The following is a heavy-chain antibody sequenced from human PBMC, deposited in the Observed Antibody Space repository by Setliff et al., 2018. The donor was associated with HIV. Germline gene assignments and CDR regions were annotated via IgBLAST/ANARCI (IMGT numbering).Heavy chain of an antibody. CDR3: AKSGYCGSSTCRKYFYYMDV. D-gene: IGHD2-2*01. Sequence: GGSLRLSCVVSGFTVSTKYMSWVRQAPGKGLEWVSSISTGSSYIYYADSVKGRFTISRDNAKNSLYLQMNSLRAEDTAVYYCAKSGYCGSSTCRKYFYYMDVWGKGTTVTVSS. J-gene: IGHJ6*03. CDR1: GFTVSTKY. V-gene: IGHV3-21*04. CDR2: ISTGSSYI.